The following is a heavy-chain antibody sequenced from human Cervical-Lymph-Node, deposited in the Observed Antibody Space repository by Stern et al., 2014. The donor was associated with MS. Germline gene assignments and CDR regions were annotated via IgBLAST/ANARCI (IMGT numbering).Heavy chain of an antibody. CDR3: ARQRYFDY. CDR1: GYTFTSYW. Sequence: EVQLVESGPEVKRPGESLKISCQASGYTFTSYWIGWVRQIPGKGLEWIAIIFPGGPDIRYSPSFQGQVPISADKSSSPAYLQWNNLKASDTAIYYCARQRYFDYWGQGTLVTVSS. J-gene: IGHJ4*02. V-gene: IGHV5-51*01. CDR2: IFPGGPDI.